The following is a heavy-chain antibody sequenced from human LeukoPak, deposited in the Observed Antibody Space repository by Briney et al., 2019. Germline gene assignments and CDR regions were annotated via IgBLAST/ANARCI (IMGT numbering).Heavy chain of an antibody. CDR3: ATWAFYHGLDV. CDR2: INADGGRT. D-gene: IGHD2/OR15-2a*01. Sequence: GGSLTLSCAASGFTIDAYAMHWVRQPPGKSLEWVSLINADGGRTYYADSVKGRFTISRDNSKNSLYLQMNSLRTEDTALYYCATWAFYHGLDVWGQGTTVTVSS. V-gene: IGHV3-43*02. J-gene: IGHJ6*02. CDR1: GFTIDAYA.